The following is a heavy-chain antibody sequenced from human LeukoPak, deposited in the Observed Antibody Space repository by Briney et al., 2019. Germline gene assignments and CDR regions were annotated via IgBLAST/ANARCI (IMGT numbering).Heavy chain of an antibody. CDR3: AIVKAAADPYYYYGMDV. CDR2: ISAYNGNT. CDR1: GYTFTSYG. Sequence: VASVKVSCTASGYTFTSYGISWVRQAPGQGLEWMGWISAYNGNTNYAQKLQGRVTMTTDTSTSTAYMELRSLRSDDTAVYYCAIVKAAADPYYYYGMDVWGQGTTVTVSS. J-gene: IGHJ6*02. D-gene: IGHD6-13*01. V-gene: IGHV1-18*01.